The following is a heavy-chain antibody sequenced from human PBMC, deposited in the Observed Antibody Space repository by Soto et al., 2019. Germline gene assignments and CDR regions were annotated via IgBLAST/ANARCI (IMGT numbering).Heavy chain of an antibody. CDR2: MNPNSGNT. CDR1: GYTFRDYD. J-gene: IGHJ4*02. D-gene: IGHD3-22*01. V-gene: IGHV1-8*01. Sequence: QVQLVQSGAEVKKPGASVMVSCKASGYTFRDYDINWVRQASGQGLEWMGWMNPNSGNTAYAQKFQGRVTMTGDTTTNPAYMELSSLTSADTAVYYCTRRARIGKQLWLPFDSWAQGTRVTVSS. CDR3: TRRARIGKQLWLPFDS.